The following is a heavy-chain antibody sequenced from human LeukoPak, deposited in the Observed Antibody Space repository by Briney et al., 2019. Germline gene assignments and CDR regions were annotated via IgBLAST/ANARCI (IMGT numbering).Heavy chain of an antibody. J-gene: IGHJ6*02. V-gene: IGHV3-66*01. CDR1: GFTVSINY. D-gene: IGHD4-17*01. Sequence: GGSLRPSVAASGFTVSINYRSWVPQAQGRGLKGVSIIYSGGNTYYTDSVKGRFTISRDYSKNTLYLQMHGLRAEDTAVYYCATRDYGYYYGMDVWGQGTTVIVSS. CDR2: IYSGGNT. CDR3: ATRDYGYYYGMDV.